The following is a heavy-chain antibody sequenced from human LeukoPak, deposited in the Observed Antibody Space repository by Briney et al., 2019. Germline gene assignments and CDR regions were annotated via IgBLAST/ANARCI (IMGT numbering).Heavy chain of an antibody. D-gene: IGHD6-19*01. CDR3: AKDREAVAAYNWFDP. CDR1: GFTFSSYA. J-gene: IGHJ5*02. CDR2: ISGSGGST. Sequence: GSLRLSFAASGFTFSSYAMSWVRQAPGKGLEWVSAISGSGGSTYYADSVKGRFTISRDNSKNTLYLQMNSLRAEDTAVYYCAKDREAVAAYNWFDPWGQGTLVTVSS. V-gene: IGHV3-23*01.